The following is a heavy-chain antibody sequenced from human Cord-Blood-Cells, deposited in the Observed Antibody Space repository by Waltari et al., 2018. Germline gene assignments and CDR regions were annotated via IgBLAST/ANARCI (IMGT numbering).Heavy chain of an antibody. V-gene: IGHV4-30-4*01. CDR2: IYISGST. D-gene: IGHD2-8*02. Sequence: QVQLQESGQGLVKPSQTLSLTCTVSGGSISSGDYYWSWIRQPPGKGREWIEYIYISGSTYYNPSLKRRVTISVDTSKNQFSLKLSSVTAADTAVYYCAREDCTGGVCYYYGMDVWGQGTTVTVSS. CDR3: AREDCTGGVCYYYGMDV. J-gene: IGHJ6*02. CDR1: GGSISSGDYY.